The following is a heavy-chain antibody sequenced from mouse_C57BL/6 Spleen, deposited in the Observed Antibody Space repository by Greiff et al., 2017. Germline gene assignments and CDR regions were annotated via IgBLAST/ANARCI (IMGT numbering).Heavy chain of an antibody. CDR1: GYTFPSSW. Sequence: QVQLQQPGAELVRPGSSVKLSCKASGYTFPSSWLDWVTQRPGQGLEWIGNIYPSDSDTNYNQKFKDKATLTVDKSSSTAYMQLSSLTSEDSAVYYWATTVVAPTHYYAMDYWGQGTSVTVSS. V-gene: IGHV1-61*01. CDR3: ATTVVAPTHYYAMDY. J-gene: IGHJ4*01. D-gene: IGHD1-1*01. CDR2: IYPSDSDT.